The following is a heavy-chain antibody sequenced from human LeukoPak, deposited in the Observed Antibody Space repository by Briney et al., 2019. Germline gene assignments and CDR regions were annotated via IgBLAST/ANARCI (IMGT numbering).Heavy chain of an antibody. CDR2: INHDGRET. CDR3: AKGYIIAGRQWYLDL. CDR1: GFTFSSYA. Sequence: GGSLRLSCAASGFTFSSYAMSWVRQAPGKGLEWVANINHDGRETYYADSVKGRFIISRDDAKDSLYLQMNSLRAEDAAVYYCAKGYIIAGRQWYLDLWGRGTLVGVSS. V-gene: IGHV3-7*01. J-gene: IGHJ2*01. D-gene: IGHD6-13*01.